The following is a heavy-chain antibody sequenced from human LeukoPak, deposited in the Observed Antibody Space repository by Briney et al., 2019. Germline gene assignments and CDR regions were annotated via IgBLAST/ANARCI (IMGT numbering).Heavy chain of an antibody. CDR1: RFTFSNYW. J-gene: IGHJ4*02. D-gene: IGHD3-10*01. Sequence: GGSLRLSCVASRFTFSNYWMSWVRQAPGKGLEWVANIKQDGSEKYYVDSVKGRFTISRDNAKNSLYLQMNSLRAEDTAVYYCAIPLWFGGYYWGQGTLVTVSS. V-gene: IGHV3-7*01. CDR3: AIPLWFGGYY. CDR2: IKQDGSEK.